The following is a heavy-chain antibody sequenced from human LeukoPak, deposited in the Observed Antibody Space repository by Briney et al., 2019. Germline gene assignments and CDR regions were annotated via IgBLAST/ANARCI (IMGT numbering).Heavy chain of an antibody. CDR1: GFTFSSYE. Sequence: GGSLRLSCATSGFTFSSYEMNWVRQAPGKGLEWVSYISSSGSTIYYADSVKGRFTISRDNAKNSLYLQMNSLRAEDTAVYYCAELGITMIGGVWGKGTTVTVSS. J-gene: IGHJ6*04. CDR3: AELGITMIGGV. CDR2: ISSSGSTI. V-gene: IGHV3-48*03. D-gene: IGHD3-10*02.